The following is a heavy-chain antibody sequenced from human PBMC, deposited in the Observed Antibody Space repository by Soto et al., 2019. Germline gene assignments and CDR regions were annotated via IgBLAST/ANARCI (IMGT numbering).Heavy chain of an antibody. CDR2: IYPGDSDT. V-gene: IGHV5-51*01. CDR3: AGPRGISSPYYYGMDV. CDR1: GYSFTSYW. D-gene: IGHD3-3*02. J-gene: IGHJ6*02. Sequence: GESLKISCRGSGYSFTSYWIGWVRQMPGKGLEWMGIIYPGDSDTRYSPSFQGQVTISADKSISTAYLQWSSLKASDTAMYYCAGPRGISSPYYYGMDVWGQGTTVTVSS.